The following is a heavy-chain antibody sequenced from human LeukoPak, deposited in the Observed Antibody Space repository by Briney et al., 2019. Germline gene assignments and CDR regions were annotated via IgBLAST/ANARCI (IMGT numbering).Heavy chain of an antibody. D-gene: IGHD3-3*01. CDR1: GGSLSSSSYY. CDR2: IYYSGST. V-gene: IGHV4-39*01. J-gene: IGHJ5*02. CDR3: ARHGGYYDFWSGYHFNWFDP. Sequence: SETLSLTCTVSGGSLSSSSYYWGWIRQPPGKGLEWLGSIYYSGSTYYNPSLKSRVTISVDTPKNQSSLKLISVTAADTAVYYCARHGGYYDFWSGYHFNWFDPWGQGTLVTVSS.